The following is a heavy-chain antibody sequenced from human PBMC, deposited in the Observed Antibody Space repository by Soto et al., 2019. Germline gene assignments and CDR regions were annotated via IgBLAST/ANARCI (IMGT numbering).Heavy chain of an antibody. J-gene: IGHJ6*02. CDR1: GYTFTSYG. V-gene: IGHV1-18*01. CDR3: ASFSIAATDPYGMDV. D-gene: IGHD6-13*01. CDR2: ISAYNGNT. Sequence: QVQLVQSGAEVKKPGASVKVSCKASGYTFTSYGISWGGQAPGQGLGWRGWISAYNGNTNYAQKLQGRVTMTTDTSTSTAYMELRSLRSDDTAVYYCASFSIAATDPYGMDVWGQGTTVTVSS.